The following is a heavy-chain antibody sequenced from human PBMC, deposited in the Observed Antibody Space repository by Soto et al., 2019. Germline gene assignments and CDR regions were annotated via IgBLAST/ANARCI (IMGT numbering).Heavy chain of an antibody. Sequence: PGGAPRLSCAASGFTFISYGMHWVRQAPGKGLEWXAVRXXXGXTXXXAXXXXGQFTISRDNSKNTLYLQMNSLRAEDTAVYYCAKPPPPDAEYFQHWGQGTLVTVSS. J-gene: IGHJ1*01. V-gene: IGHV3-30*18. CDR2: RXXXGXTX. CDR3: AKPPPPDAEYFQH. CDR1: GFTFISYG.